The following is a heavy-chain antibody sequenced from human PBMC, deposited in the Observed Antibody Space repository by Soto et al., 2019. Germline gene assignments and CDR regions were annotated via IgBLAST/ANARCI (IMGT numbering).Heavy chain of an antibody. J-gene: IGHJ6*03. CDR3: ARHIETAAMLEYYYYMDV. Sequence: GESLKISCKGSGYSFTSYWIGWVRQMPGKGLEWMGIIYPGDSDTRYSPSFQGQVTISADKSISTAYLQWSSLKASDTAMYYCARHIETAAMLEYYYYMDVWGKGTTVTVSS. CDR2: IYPGDSDT. D-gene: IGHD2-2*01. CDR1: GYSFTSYW. V-gene: IGHV5-51*01.